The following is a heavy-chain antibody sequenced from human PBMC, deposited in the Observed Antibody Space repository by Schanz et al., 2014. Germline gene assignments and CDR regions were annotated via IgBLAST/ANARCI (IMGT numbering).Heavy chain of an antibody. J-gene: IGHJ4*02. CDR3: VRVSFADPRLYRGMDRDIDY. CDR2: ISGSGGST. CDR1: GFNFSDYA. Sequence: EVQLLESGGGLVQPGGSLRLSCAASGFNFSDYAMTWVRQIPGKGLEWVSAISGSGGSTYYADSVKGRFTISRDNSKNTLYLQMNNLRAEDTAVYYCVRVSFADPRLYRGMDRDIDYWGQGTLVTVSS. V-gene: IGHV3-23*01. D-gene: IGHD5-18*01.